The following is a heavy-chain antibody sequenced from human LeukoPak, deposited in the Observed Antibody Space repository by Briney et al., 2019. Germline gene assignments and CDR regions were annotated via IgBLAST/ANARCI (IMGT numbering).Heavy chain of an antibody. Sequence: SEALSLTCTVSGGSISSSSYYWGWIRQPPGKGLEWIGSIYYSGSTYYNLSLKSRVTISVDTSKNQFSLKLSSVTAADTAVYYCARHLYSSRGAYFDYWGQGTLVTVSS. CDR2: IYYSGST. CDR1: GGSISSSSYY. V-gene: IGHV4-39*01. CDR3: ARHLYSSRGAYFDY. D-gene: IGHD6-13*01. J-gene: IGHJ4*02.